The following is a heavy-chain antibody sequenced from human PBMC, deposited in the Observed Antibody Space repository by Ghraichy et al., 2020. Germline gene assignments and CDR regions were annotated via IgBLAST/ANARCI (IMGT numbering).Heavy chain of an antibody. J-gene: IGHJ4*02. CDR2: ITGRSDTT. V-gene: IGHV3-23*01. CDR3: VKDWCNYCSGSYDYFDY. D-gene: IGHD3-10*01. CDR1: GFSFSNFA. Sequence: GGSLRLSCAASGFSFSNFAMTWVRQAPGKGLEWVSTITGRSDTTYYADSVKGRFTISRDNSRSTLYVQMSSLRADDTAIYYCVKDWCNYCSGSYDYFDYWGQGTLVTVAA.